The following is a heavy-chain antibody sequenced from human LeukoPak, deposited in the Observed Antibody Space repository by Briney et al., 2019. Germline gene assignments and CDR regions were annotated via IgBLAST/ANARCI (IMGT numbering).Heavy chain of an antibody. CDR2: ISSKSNYI. J-gene: IGHJ4*02. Sequence: PGGSLRLSCAASEFTFSDYSMTWVRQAPGKGLEWVSSISSKSNYIYYADSGKGRFTISRDNAKHSVFLQMTSLRADDTAVYYCARDIAVAGRGGFDYWGQGTLVTVSS. CDR1: EFTFSDYS. D-gene: IGHD6-19*01. V-gene: IGHV3-21*01. CDR3: ARDIAVAGRGGFDY.